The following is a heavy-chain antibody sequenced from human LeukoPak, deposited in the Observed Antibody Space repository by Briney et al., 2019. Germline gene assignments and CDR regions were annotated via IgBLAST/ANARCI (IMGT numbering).Heavy chain of an antibody. CDR3: ARRNYDILTGYLYNWFDP. Sequence: GESLKISCKGSGYSFTSYWIGWVRQMPGKGLEWMGIIYPGDSDTRYSPSFQGQVTISADKSISTAYLQWSSLKASDTAMYYCARRNYDILTGYLYNWFDPWGQGTLVTVSS. D-gene: IGHD3-9*01. CDR1: GYSFTSYW. J-gene: IGHJ5*02. V-gene: IGHV5-51*01. CDR2: IYPGDSDT.